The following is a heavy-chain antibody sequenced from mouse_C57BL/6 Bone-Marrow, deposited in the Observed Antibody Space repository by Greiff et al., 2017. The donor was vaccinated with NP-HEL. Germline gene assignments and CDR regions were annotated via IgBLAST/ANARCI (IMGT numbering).Heavy chain of an antibody. Sequence: VQLQQPGAELVKPGASVKLSCKASGYTFTSYWMQWVKQRPGQGLEWIGEIDPSDSYTNYNQKFKGKATLTVDKSSSTAYMQLSSLTSEDSAVYYCARRGIYYGNYVLYYCDYWGQGTTLTVSS. V-gene: IGHV1-50*01. CDR1: GYTFTSYW. CDR2: IDPSDSYT. D-gene: IGHD2-1*01. J-gene: IGHJ2*01. CDR3: ARRGIYYGNYVLYYCDY.